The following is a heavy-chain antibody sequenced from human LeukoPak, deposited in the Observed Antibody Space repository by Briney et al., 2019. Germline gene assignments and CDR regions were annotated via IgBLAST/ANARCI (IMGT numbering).Heavy chain of an antibody. J-gene: IGHJ4*02. CDR1: GGSISSYY. Sequence: NPSETLSLTCTVSGGSISSYYWSWLRQPPGKGLEWLGYIYYSGSTNYNPSLKSRVTISVDTSKNQFSLKLSSVTAADTAVYYCARGRDYYGSGRFDYWGQGTLVTVSS. CDR3: ARGRDYYGSGRFDY. D-gene: IGHD3-10*01. V-gene: IGHV4-59*01. CDR2: IYYSGST.